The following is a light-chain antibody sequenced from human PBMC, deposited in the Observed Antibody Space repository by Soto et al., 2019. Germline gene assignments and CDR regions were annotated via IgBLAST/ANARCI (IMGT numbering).Light chain of an antibody. V-gene: IGLV2-23*02. J-gene: IGLJ2*01. CDR3: CSYAGSGTFV. CDR2: EVT. CDR1: SSDVGSYNL. Sequence: QSALTQPASVSGSPGQSITISCTGTSSDVGSYNLVSWYQHHPGKAPKVMIYEVTKRPSGVPNRFSGSNSGNTASLTISGRQAEDEADYYCCSYAGSGTFVFGGGTKLTVL.